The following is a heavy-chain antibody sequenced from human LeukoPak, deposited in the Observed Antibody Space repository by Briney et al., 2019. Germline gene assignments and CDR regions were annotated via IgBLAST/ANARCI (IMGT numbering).Heavy chain of an antibody. Sequence: GASVKFSCKASGGTFSSYAISWVRQAPGQGLEWMGGISRIFGTANYAQKFQGRVTITADESTSTAYMELSSLRSEDTAVYYCARDHGDVEMATITHSWFDPWGQGTLVTVSS. J-gene: IGHJ5*02. CDR3: ARDHGDVEMATITHSWFDP. D-gene: IGHD5-24*01. V-gene: IGHV1-69*13. CDR1: GGTFSSYA. CDR2: ISRIFGTA.